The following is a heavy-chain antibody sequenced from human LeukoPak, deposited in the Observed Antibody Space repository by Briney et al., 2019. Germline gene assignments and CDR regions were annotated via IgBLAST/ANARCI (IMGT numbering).Heavy chain of an antibody. Sequence: GESLKISCKGSGSSFTSYWIGWVRQMPGKGLEWMGIIYPGDSDTRYSPSFQGQVTISADKSISTAYLQWSSLKASDAAMYYCARRPFYYDSSGYLPPNAFDIWGQGTMVTVSS. CDR1: GSSFTSYW. CDR2: IYPGDSDT. CDR3: ARRPFYYDSSGYLPPNAFDI. D-gene: IGHD3-22*01. V-gene: IGHV5-51*01. J-gene: IGHJ3*02.